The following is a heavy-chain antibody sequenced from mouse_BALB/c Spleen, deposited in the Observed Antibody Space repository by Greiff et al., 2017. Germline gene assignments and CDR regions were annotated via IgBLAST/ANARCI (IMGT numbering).Heavy chain of an antibody. CDR3: ARRGITWYFDV. CDR2: INSNGGST. D-gene: IGHD1-1*01. J-gene: IGHJ1*01. CDR1: GFTFSSYY. Sequence: EVMLVESGGGLVKLGGSLKLSCAASGFTFSSYYMSWVRQTPEKRLELVAAINSNGGSTYYPDTVKGRFTISRDNAKNTLYLQMSSLKSEDTALYYCARRGITWYFDVWGAGTTVTVSS. V-gene: IGHV5-6-2*01.